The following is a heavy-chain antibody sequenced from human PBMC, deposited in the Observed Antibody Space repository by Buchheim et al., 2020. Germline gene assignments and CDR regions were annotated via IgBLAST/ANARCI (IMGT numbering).Heavy chain of an antibody. CDR1: GFTFSSYW. J-gene: IGHJ6*02. CDR3: VTSGSYYYYAMDV. CDR2: INSDGRTT. D-gene: IGHD3-22*01. Sequence: EVQLVESGGGLVQPGGSLRLSCAASGFTFSSYWMHWVRQAPGKGLVCVARINSDGRTTTYADSVKGRVSISRDNAMTTLHLQMNSLRAEDTAVYYCVTSGSYYYYAMDVWGQGTT. V-gene: IGHV3-74*01.